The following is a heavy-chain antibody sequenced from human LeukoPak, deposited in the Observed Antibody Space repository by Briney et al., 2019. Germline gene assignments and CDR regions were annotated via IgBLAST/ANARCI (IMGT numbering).Heavy chain of an antibody. D-gene: IGHD2-21*01. CDR3: SRDGGFLLGMVV. J-gene: IGHJ6*02. Sequence: GGSLRLSCAASGFTVTDNYMSGVREAPGRGLEWVSVIYSGNVAYYAESAKGRFTVSREKSKNELYLQMNNLRVEDTGVYYCSRDGGFLLGMVVWGQGTTVTVSS. V-gene: IGHV3-66*01. CDR1: GFTVTDNY. CDR2: IYSGNVA.